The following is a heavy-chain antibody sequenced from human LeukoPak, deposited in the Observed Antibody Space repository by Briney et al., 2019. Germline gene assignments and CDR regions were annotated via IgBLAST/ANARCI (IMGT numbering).Heavy chain of an antibody. D-gene: IGHD3-10*01. CDR1: SGSISSYY. V-gene: IGHV4-59*12. J-gene: IGHJ4*02. CDR3: AIGRFGELVY. Sequence: SETLPLTCTVSSGSISSYYWSWIRQPPGKGLEWIGYIYYSGSTNYNPSLKSRVTISVDTSKNQFSLQLNSVTPEDTAVYYCAIGRFGELVYWGQGTLVTVSS. CDR2: IYYSGST.